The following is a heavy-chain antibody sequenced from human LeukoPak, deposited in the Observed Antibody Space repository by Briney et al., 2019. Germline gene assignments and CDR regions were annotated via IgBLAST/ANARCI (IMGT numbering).Heavy chain of an antibody. D-gene: IGHD6-25*01. CDR2: IYTSGST. V-gene: IGHV4-4*07. CDR3: AREGRLVNYYFDY. CDR1: GDSISSYS. Sequence: PSVTLSLTCTVSGDSISSYSWSWIRLPAGKGLEWIGRIYTSGSTNYNPSLKSRVTISVDKSKNQISLKLTSVTAADTAVYYCAREGRLVNYYFDYWGLGTLVTVSS. J-gene: IGHJ4*02.